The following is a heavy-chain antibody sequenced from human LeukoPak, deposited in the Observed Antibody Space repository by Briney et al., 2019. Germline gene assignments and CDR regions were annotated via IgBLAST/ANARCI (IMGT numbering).Heavy chain of an antibody. CDR2: INHSGST. J-gene: IGHJ4*02. CDR1: VGSFSGYY. V-gene: IGHV4-34*01. Sequence: SETLSLTCAVYVGSFSGYYWSWIRQPPGKGLEWMGEINHSGSTNYNPSLKSRVTISVDTSKNQFYLKWSSVTAAATTLHYFARECGNARKRDSWGQGTLVTVSS. CDR3: ARECGNARKRDS. D-gene: IGHD5-12*01.